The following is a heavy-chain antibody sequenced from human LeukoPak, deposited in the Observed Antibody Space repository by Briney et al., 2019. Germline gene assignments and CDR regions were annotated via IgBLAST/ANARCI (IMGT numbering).Heavy chain of an antibody. CDR3: ARDGGYHSSGPFDY. V-gene: IGHV3-33*01. CDR1: GFTFISQG. J-gene: IGHJ4*02. Sequence: PGRSLTLTCAGSGFTFISQGMHWLPQPPAKGREGVGIIWYDGSEKYYADFVTGRFTISRDNSKNTLYLQMNSLRAEDTAVYYCARDGGYHSSGPFDYWGRGTLVTVSS. D-gene: IGHD3-22*01. CDR2: IWYDGSEK.